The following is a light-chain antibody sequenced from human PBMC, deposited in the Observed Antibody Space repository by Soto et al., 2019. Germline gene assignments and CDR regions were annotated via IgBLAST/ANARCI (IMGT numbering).Light chain of an antibody. CDR2: DVN. CDR1: SSDVGGYNY. J-gene: IGLJ1*01. CDR3: CSYADRFV. Sequence: QSALTQPASVSGSPGQSITISCTGTSSDVGGYNYVSWYQQHPGKAPRLMIYDVNKRPSGVPDRFSGSKSGNTASLTISGLQAEDEADYYCCSYADRFVFGTGTKVTVL. V-gene: IGLV2-11*01.